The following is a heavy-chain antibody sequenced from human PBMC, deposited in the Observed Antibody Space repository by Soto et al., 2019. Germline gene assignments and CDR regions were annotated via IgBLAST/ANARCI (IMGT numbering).Heavy chain of an antibody. J-gene: IGHJ4*02. V-gene: IGHV3-53*01. CDR3: ARLSYYYDRSGYYHGGYYFDD. Sequence: AGGSLRLSCAASGFTVSSNYMSWVRQAPGKGLEWVSVIYSGGSTYYADSVKGRFTISRDNSKNTLYLQMNSLRAEDTAVYYCARLSYYYDRSGYYHGGYYFDDWGQGTLVTVSS. CDR1: GFTVSSNY. CDR2: IYSGGST. D-gene: IGHD3-22*01.